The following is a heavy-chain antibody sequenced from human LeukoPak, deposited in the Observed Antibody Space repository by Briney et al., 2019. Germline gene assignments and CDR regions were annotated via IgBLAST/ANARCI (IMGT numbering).Heavy chain of an antibody. V-gene: IGHV4-39*01. Sequence: PSETLSLTCTVSGGSISSCGFYWGWIRQPPGKGLEWIGNIHYTGITSYNPSLKSRVTISVDTSKNQFSLRLSSVTAADTAVYYCARRGDAGDGRFDPWGQGTLVTVFS. J-gene: IGHJ5*02. CDR3: ARRGDAGDGRFDP. CDR2: IHYTGIT. CDR1: GGSISSCGFY. D-gene: IGHD4-17*01.